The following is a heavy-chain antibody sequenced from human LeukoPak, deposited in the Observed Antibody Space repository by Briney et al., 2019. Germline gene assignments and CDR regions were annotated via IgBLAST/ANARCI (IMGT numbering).Heavy chain of an antibody. CDR2: IYPGDSDT. J-gene: IGHJ4*02. V-gene: IGHV5-51*01. Sequence: KGGESLKISCKGSGYSFTSYWIGWVRQMPGKGLEWMGIIYPGDSDTRYSPSFQGQVTISADKSISTAYLQWSSLKASDTAMYYCATLLGRCSSGWYLNDYWGQGTLVTVSS. CDR3: ATLLGRCSSGWYLNDY. D-gene: IGHD6-19*01. CDR1: GYSFTSYW.